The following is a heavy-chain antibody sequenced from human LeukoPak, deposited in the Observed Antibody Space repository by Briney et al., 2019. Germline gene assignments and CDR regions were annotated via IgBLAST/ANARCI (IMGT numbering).Heavy chain of an antibody. CDR2: INPNSGGT. CDR3: AREAPWRSSSWNPNDH. V-gene: IGHV1-2*04. CDR1: GYTFTGYY. J-gene: IGHJ4*02. Sequence: ASVKVSCKASGYTFTGYYMHWVRQAPGQGLEWMGWINPNSGGTNYAQKFQGWVTMTRDTSISTAYMELSRLRSDDTAVYYCAREAPWRSSSWNPNDHWGQGTLVTVSS. D-gene: IGHD6-13*01.